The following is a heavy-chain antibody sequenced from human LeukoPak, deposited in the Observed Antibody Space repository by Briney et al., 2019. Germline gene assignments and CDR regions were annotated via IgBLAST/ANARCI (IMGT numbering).Heavy chain of an antibody. V-gene: IGHV3-66*01. Sequence: PGGSLRLSCAASGFTVSTSYMSWVRQAPGKGLEWVSVIYSGGSTYYADSVKGRFTISRDNSKSTMYLQMNSLRAEDTAVYYYARGGTSGYTYYFDYWGQGTLVTVSS. J-gene: IGHJ4*02. D-gene: IGHD3-22*01. CDR3: ARGGTSGYTYYFDY. CDR1: GFTVSTSY. CDR2: IYSGGST.